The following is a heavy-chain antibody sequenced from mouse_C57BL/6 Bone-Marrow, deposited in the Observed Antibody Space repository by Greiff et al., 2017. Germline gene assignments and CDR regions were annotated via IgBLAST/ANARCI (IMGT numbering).Heavy chain of an antibody. CDR3: AKRDDYDGYAMDY. V-gene: IGHV2-4*01. Sequence: VQRVESGPGLVQPSQSLSITCTVSGFSLTSYGVHWVRQPPGKGLEWLGVIWSGGSTDYNAAFISRLSISKDNSKSQVFFKMNSLQADDTAIYYCAKRDDYDGYAMDYWGQGTSVTVSS. J-gene: IGHJ4*01. CDR1: GFSLTSYG. CDR2: IWSGGST. D-gene: IGHD2-4*01.